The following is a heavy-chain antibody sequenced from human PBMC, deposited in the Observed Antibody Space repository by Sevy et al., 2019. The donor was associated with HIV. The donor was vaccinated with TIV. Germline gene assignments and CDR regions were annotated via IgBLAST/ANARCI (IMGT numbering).Heavy chain of an antibody. J-gene: IGHJ4*02. CDR1: GYTFNIYG. CDR2: ISPYTGNT. V-gene: IGHV1-18*01. CDR3: ARDRQEGYFDH. Sequence: ASVKVSCKATGYTFNIYGISWVRQAPGQGLEWMGWISPYTGNTNYAQKLQGRVTMTTDTSTSTAYMDLRSLRSDDTAVYYCARDRQEGYFDHWGQGTLVTVSS.